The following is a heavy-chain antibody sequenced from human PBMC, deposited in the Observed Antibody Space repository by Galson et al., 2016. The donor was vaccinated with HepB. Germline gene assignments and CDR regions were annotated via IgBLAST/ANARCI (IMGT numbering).Heavy chain of an antibody. Sequence: SVKVSCKASEGTFSNFAISWLRQAPGQGLEWMGGIIPLFGATNYAQKFQGGVTITADKSTTTVYMDLSSLRSEDTAVYYCARVPRTAGGYIHHYSAFDIWGQGTMVIVSS. D-gene: IGHD5-18*01. CDR2: IIPLFGAT. CDR1: EGTFSNFA. J-gene: IGHJ3*02. CDR3: ARVPRTAGGYIHHYSAFDI. V-gene: IGHV1-69*06.